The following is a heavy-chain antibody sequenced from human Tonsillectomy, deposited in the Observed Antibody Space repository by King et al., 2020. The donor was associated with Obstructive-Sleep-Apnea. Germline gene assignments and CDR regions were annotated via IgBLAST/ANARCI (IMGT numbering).Heavy chain of an antibody. CDR2: ISSSSSTL. CDR1: GFTFSSYS. J-gene: IGHJ5*02. V-gene: IGHV3-48*04. CDR3: ARDEDPYNWFDP. Sequence: VQLVESGGGLVQPGGSLRLSCAASGFTFSSYSMNWVRQAPGKGLEWVSYISSSSSTLYYADSVKGRFTISRDNAKNSLYLQMNSLRAEDTAVYYCARDEDPYNWFDPWGQGTLVTVSS.